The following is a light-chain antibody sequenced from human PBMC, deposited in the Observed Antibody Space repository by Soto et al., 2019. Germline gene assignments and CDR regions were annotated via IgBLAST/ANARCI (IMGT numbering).Light chain of an antibody. V-gene: IGLV1-51*01. CDR2: DNY. CDR1: SSNVGHES. Sequence: QSVLTQPPSVSAAPGQTVTISCSGSSSNVGHESVSWYQSLPGTAPKLLIYDNYKRPSGIPDRFSGSKSGTSATLGITGLQTGDEADYYCGTWDSTLNVWVFDGGTKVTVL. J-gene: IGLJ3*02. CDR3: GTWDSTLNVWV.